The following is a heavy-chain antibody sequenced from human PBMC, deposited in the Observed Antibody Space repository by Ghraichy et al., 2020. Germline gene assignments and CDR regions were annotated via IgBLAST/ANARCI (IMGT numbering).Heavy chain of an antibody. J-gene: IGHJ6*02. V-gene: IGHV3-9*01. CDR3: TKDMTPGGADV. D-gene: IGHD3-16*01. CDR2: LLLDIGRT. Sequence: LSLTCAASGFRFDYYGMHWVRRAPGRGLEWVSGLLLDIGRTGYADSVKGRFTISRDYAKNSLYLQMNSLRVEDTAVYYCTKDMTPGGADVWGPGTAVTVSS. CDR1: GFRFDYYG.